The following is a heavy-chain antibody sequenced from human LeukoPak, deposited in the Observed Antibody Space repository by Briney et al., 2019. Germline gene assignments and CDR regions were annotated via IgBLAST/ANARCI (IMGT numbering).Heavy chain of an antibody. CDR2: IIGIGDST. CDR3: ARDGGRETRGRGLQLLWDY. Sequence: GGSLRLSCGASGFTFNTYAMSWVRQPPGKGLGWVSSIIGIGDSTYYADSVKGRFTISRDNSKNTLYLQMNSLRAEDTAVYYCARDGGRETRGRGLQLLWDYWGQGTLVTVSS. CDR1: GFTFNTYA. D-gene: IGHD3-16*01. V-gene: IGHV3-23*01. J-gene: IGHJ4*02.